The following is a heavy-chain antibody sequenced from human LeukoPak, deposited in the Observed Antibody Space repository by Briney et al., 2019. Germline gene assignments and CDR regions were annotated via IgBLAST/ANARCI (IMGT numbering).Heavy chain of an antibody. D-gene: IGHD3-22*01. J-gene: IGHJ4*02. Sequence: GGSLRLSCAASGSTFSNYGMHWVRQAPGKGLEWVAFTRYDGSNRYYADSVKGRFTISRDNFKNTLYLQMNSLRADDTAIYYCAKRMSYYDSSPADYWAQGTLVTVSS. CDR3: AKRMSYYDSSPADY. CDR1: GSTFSNYG. V-gene: IGHV3-30*02. CDR2: TRYDGSNR.